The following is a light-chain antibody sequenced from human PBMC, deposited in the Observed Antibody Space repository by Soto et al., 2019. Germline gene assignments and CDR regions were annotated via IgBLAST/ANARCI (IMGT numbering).Light chain of an antibody. J-gene: IGKJ4*01. V-gene: IGKV1-9*01. Sequence: DIQLTQSPSFLSASVGDRVTITCRASQDSGSNLAWYQQKPGKAPKLLIYTISTLQSGVPPRFSGSGSGTEFTLTISSLQPEDFAACYCQQHNSYPLTFGGGTKVEIK. CDR2: TIS. CDR1: QDSGSN. CDR3: QQHNSYPLT.